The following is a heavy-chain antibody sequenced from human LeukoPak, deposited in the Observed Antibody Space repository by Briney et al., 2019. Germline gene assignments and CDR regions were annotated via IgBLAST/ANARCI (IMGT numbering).Heavy chain of an antibody. Sequence: GASVKVSCXASGGTFSSYAISWVRRAPGQGLEWMGGIIPIFGTANYAQKFQGRVTITADESTSTAYMELSSLRSEDTAVYYCARVAAQYSGYFDYWGQGTLVTVSS. CDR1: GGTFSSYA. V-gene: IGHV1-69*13. CDR2: IIPIFGTA. D-gene: IGHD2-21*01. J-gene: IGHJ4*02. CDR3: ARVAAQYSGYFDY.